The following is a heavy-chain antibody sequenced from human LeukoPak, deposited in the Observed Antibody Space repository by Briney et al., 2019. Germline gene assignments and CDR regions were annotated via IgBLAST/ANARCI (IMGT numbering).Heavy chain of an antibody. CDR3: AKDIRLKDIENWFDP. D-gene: IGHD2-15*01. CDR1: GFAFSTYW. CDR2: ITGDGDST. J-gene: IGHJ5*02. Sequence: GGSLRLSCAASGFAFSTYWMHWVRQVPGKGLEWISCITGDGDSTGYADSVKDRFTISRDNDESTVSLHMNAVRAEDTAVYYCAKDIRLKDIENWFDPWGQGTPVTVSS. V-gene: IGHV3-74*01.